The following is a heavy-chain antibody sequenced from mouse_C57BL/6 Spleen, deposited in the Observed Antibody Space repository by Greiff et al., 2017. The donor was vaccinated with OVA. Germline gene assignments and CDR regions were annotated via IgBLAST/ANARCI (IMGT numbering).Heavy chain of an antibody. V-gene: IGHV1-82*01. CDR1: GYAFSSSW. CDR3: ARRRHYDYGGDYAMDY. Sequence: VQLQQSGPELVKPGASVKISCKASGYAFSSSWMNWVKQRPGKGLEWIGRIYPGDGDTNYNGKFKGKATLTADKSSSTAYMQLSSLTSEDSAVYFCARRRHYDYGGDYAMDYWGQGTSVTVSS. J-gene: IGHJ4*01. D-gene: IGHD2-4*01. CDR2: IYPGDGDT.